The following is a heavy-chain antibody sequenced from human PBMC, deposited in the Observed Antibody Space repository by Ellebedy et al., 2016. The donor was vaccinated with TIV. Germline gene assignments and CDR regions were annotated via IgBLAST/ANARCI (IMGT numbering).Heavy chain of an antibody. V-gene: IGHV4-4*02. J-gene: IGHJ3*01. Sequence: MPGGSLRLSCGVSGGHISHWWSWVRQPPGKGLEWIGEVHHDGSTNYNPSLKSRVTISVDRSENQFSLRVTSVTAADTALYYCAKHHPLSSTFDVWGLGTMITVS. CDR3: AKHHPLSSTFDV. CDR1: GGHISHW. CDR2: VHHDGST. D-gene: IGHD1-7*01.